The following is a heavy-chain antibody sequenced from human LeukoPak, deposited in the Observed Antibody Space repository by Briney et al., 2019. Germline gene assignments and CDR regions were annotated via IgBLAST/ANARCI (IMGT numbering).Heavy chain of an antibody. V-gene: IGHV3-9*03. CDR1: GFTFDDYA. J-gene: IGHJ1*01. Sequence: PGRSLRLSCAASGFTFDDYAMHWVRQAPGKGLEWVSGISWNSGSIGYADSAKGRFTISRDNAKNSLYLQMNSLRAEDMALYYCAKDIHYYDSRYFQHWGQGTLVTVSS. D-gene: IGHD3-22*01. CDR3: AKDIHYYDSRYFQH. CDR2: ISWNSGSI.